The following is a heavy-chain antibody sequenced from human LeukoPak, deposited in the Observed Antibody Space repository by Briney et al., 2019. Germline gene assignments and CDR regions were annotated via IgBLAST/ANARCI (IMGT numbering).Heavy chain of an antibody. CDR1: GGSISSGGYY. V-gene: IGHV4-31*03. D-gene: IGHD4-23*01. J-gene: IGHJ4*02. Sequence: SETLSLTCTVSGGSISSGGYYWSWIRQHPGKGLEWIGYIYYSGSTYYNPSLKSRVTISVDTSKNQFSLKLSSVTAADTAVYYCARAGAVVTLFGVVRRPSGYYFDYWGQGTLVTVSS. CDR3: ARAGAVVTLFGVVRRPSGYYFDY. CDR2: IYYSGST.